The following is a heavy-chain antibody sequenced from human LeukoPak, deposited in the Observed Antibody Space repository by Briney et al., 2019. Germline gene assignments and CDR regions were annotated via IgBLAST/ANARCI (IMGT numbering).Heavy chain of an antibody. J-gene: IGHJ4*02. Sequence: PSETLSLTCTVSGGSISSYYWSWIRQPPGKGLEWIGYIYTSGSTNYNPSLKSRVTISVDTSKNQFSLKLSSVTAADTAVYYCARLEGSEIVVDYWGQGTLVTVSS. CDR2: IYTSGST. D-gene: IGHD3-10*01. CDR3: ARLEGSEIVVDY. CDR1: GGSISSYY. V-gene: IGHV4-4*09.